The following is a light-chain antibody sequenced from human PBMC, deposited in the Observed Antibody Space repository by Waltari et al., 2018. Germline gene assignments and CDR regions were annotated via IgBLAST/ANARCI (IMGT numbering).Light chain of an antibody. CDR1: QSISNW. V-gene: IGKV1-5*03. CDR3: QQYNTYSS. Sequence: DLQITQSPSPLSPSVGHRVTITCRASQSISNWLAWYQQKPGKAPILLIYKASILKSGVPSRFSGSGSGTQFTLTISSLQPGDFATYYCQQYNTYSSFGQGTKLEIK. CDR2: KAS. J-gene: IGKJ2*01.